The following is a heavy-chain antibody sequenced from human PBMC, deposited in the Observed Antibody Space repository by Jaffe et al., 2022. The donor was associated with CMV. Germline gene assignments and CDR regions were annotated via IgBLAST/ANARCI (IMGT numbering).Heavy chain of an antibody. CDR2: IVVGSGNT. J-gene: IGHJ4*02. CDR1: GFTFTSSA. CDR3: AADWWLGWLQAPGA. D-gene: IGHD5-12*01. V-gene: IGHV1-58*01. Sequence: QMQLVQSGPEVKKPGTSVKVSCKASGFTFTSSAVQWVRQARGQRLEWIGWIVVGSGNTNYAQKFQERVTITRDMSTSTAYMELSSLRSEDTAVYYCAADWWLGWLQAPGAWGQGTLVTVSS.